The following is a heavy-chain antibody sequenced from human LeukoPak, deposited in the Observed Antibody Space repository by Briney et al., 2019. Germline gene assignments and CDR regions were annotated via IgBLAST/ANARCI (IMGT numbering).Heavy chain of an antibody. V-gene: IGHV4-34*01. J-gene: IGHJ4*02. Sequence: SETLSLTCAVYGGSFSGYYWSWIRQPPGKGLEWIGESNHSGSTNYNPSLKSRVTISVDTSKNQFSLKLSSVTAADTAVYYCARRITMIVVVIDPYYFDYWGQGTLVTVSS. CDR2: SNHSGST. D-gene: IGHD3-22*01. CDR1: GGSFSGYY. CDR3: ARRITMIVVVIDPYYFDY.